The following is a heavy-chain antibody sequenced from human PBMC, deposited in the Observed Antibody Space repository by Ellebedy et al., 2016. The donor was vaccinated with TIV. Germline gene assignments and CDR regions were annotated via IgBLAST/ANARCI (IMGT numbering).Heavy chain of an antibody. Sequence: GESLKISCAASGFTFSSYGMHWVRQAPGKGLEWVAVIWYDGSNKYYADSVKGRFTISRDNSKNTLYLQMNSLRAEDTAVYYCARDLGDYGVFDYWGQGTLVTVSS. V-gene: IGHV3-33*01. CDR2: IWYDGSNK. CDR3: ARDLGDYGVFDY. D-gene: IGHD4-17*01. CDR1: GFTFSSYG. J-gene: IGHJ4*02.